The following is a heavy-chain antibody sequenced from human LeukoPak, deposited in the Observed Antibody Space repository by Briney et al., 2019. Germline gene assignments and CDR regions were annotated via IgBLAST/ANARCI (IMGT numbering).Heavy chain of an antibody. V-gene: IGHV3-7*01. J-gene: IGHJ6*02. D-gene: IGHD3-16*01. CDR2: MNQEGSAK. CDR3: ATYTRWVAGDV. Sequence: GRSLRLSCAASGFTLSDSWMGWVRQAPGKGLEWVANMNQEGSAKDYVDSGKGRFTISRDNARSSLYLQMSSLRAEDTAVYYCATYTRWVAGDVWGQGTTVTVSS. CDR1: GFTLSDSW.